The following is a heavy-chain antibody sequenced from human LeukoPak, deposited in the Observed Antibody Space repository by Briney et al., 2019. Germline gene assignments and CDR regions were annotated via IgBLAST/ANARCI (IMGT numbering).Heavy chain of an antibody. D-gene: IGHD1-20*01. CDR3: TWGITGTTGY. J-gene: IGHJ4*02. CDR2: ISSGSSTI. CDR1: GFIFSDYN. V-gene: IGHV3-48*01. Sequence: GGSLRLSCVASGFIFSDYNMNWVRQAPGKGLEWVSYISSGSSTIYYADSVRGRFTISRDNAKNSLHLQMNSLKTEDTAVYYCTWGITGTTGYWGQGTLVTVSS.